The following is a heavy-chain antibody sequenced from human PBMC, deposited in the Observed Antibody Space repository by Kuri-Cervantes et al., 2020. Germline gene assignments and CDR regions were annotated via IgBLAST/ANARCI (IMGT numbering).Heavy chain of an antibody. Sequence: ASVKVSCKASGYTFTSYDINWVRQATGQGLEWMGWMNPNSGNTGYAQKFQGRVTTTRNTSISTAYMELSSLRSEDTAVYYCARFGDYDEYFQHWGQGTLVTVSS. CDR2: MNPNSGNT. V-gene: IGHV1-8*01. D-gene: IGHD4-17*01. CDR3: ARFGDYDEYFQH. CDR1: GYTFTSYD. J-gene: IGHJ1*01.